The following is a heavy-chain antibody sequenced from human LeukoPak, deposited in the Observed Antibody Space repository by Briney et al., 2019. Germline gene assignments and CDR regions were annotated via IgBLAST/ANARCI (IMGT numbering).Heavy chain of an antibody. J-gene: IGHJ4*02. CDR2: ISSSGSTI. D-gene: IGHD3-22*01. CDR1: GFTFSSYA. V-gene: IGHV3-48*03. Sequence: GGSLRLSCAASGFTFSSYAMSWVRQAPGKGLEWVSYISSSGSTIYYADSVKGRFTISRDNAKNSLYLQMNSLRAEDTAVYYCASSYYYDSSGYYPHFDYWGQGTLVTVSS. CDR3: ASSYYYDSSGYYPHFDY.